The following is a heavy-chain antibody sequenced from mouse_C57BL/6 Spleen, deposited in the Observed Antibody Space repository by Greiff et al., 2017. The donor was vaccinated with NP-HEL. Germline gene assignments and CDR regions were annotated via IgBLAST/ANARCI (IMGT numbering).Heavy chain of an antibody. Sequence: QVQLQQSGPELVKPGASVKISCKASGYAFSSSWMNWVKQRPGKGLEWIGRIYPGDGDTNYNGKFKGKATLTADKSSSTAYMQLSSLTSEDSAVYFCARGGAYYSNPDYWGQGTTLTVSS. CDR3: ARGGAYYSNPDY. D-gene: IGHD2-5*01. J-gene: IGHJ2*01. CDR2: IYPGDGDT. CDR1: GYAFSSSW. V-gene: IGHV1-82*01.